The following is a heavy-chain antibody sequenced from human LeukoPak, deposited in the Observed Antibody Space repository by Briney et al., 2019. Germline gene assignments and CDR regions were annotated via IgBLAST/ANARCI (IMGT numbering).Heavy chain of an antibody. CDR2: INHSGST. V-gene: IGHV4-34*01. J-gene: IGHJ4*02. Sequence: SETLSLTCAVYGGSFSGYYWSWIRQPPGKGLEWIGEINHSGSTNYNPSLKSRVTISVDTSKNQFSLKLSSVTAADTAVYYCARGPYYYDSYYFDYWAREPWSPSPQ. CDR1: GGSFSGYY. D-gene: IGHD3-22*01. CDR3: ARGPYYYDSYYFDY.